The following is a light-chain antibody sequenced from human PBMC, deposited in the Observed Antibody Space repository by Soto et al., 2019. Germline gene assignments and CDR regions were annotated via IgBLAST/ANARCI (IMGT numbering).Light chain of an antibody. CDR1: QSINSW. J-gene: IGKJ1*01. V-gene: IGKV1-5*03. Sequence: DIQMTQSPSTLSASVGDRVTITCRASQSINSWLAWFQQKPGKAPKLLIYRASSLQSGVPSRFSGSGSGTAVTLTVSSLQPDDFATYFCQQYNFYSWTFGQGTKV. CDR3: QQYNFYSWT. CDR2: RAS.